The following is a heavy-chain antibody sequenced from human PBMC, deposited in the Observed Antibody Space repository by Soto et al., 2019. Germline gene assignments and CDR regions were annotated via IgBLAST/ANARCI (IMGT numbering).Heavy chain of an antibody. J-gene: IGHJ4*02. D-gene: IGHD3-10*01. Sequence: SETLSLTCSVSGDSISSYYWTWIRQPPGKGLEWVGYVFYSGATNYNPSLKSRVTISLDASKKQVSLRLTSATAADTAVYYCTRGLPSHFGYDSWGQGTLVTVSS. CDR1: GDSISSYY. V-gene: IGHV4-59*01. CDR2: VFYSGAT. CDR3: TRGLPSHFGYDS.